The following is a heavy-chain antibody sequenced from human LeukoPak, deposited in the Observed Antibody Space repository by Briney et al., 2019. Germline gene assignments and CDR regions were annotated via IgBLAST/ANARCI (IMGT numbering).Heavy chain of an antibody. CDR1: GFILNASA. CDR3: TSPIFSSIPSRPVDY. Sequence: PGGSLKLSCAASGFILNASAIYWVRQASGKGLEWVGCIRSKDHAYATSYAASLKGRFTISRDDSKNMAYLQMNSLKIEDTAVYYCTSPIFSSIPSRPVDYWGQGTLVTVSS. J-gene: IGHJ4*02. D-gene: IGHD3-3*01. CDR2: IRSKDHAYAT. V-gene: IGHV3-73*01.